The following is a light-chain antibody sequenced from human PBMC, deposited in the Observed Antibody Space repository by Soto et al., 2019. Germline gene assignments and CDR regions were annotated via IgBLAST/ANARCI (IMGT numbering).Light chain of an antibody. Sequence: QSALTQPASMSGSPGQSITISCTGTSGDVGGDNYVSWYQQHPGKAPKLLIYDVNNRPSGVSNRFSGSKSGSTASLTISGLQAEDEADYYCNSYTSSSSYVFGAGTKLTVL. CDR1: SGDVGGDNY. J-gene: IGLJ1*01. CDR2: DVN. CDR3: NSYTSSSSYV. V-gene: IGLV2-14*01.